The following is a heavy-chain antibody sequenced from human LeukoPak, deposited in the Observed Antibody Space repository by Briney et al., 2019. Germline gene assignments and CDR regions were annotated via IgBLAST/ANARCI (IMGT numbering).Heavy chain of an antibody. J-gene: IGHJ3*02. CDR1: GFSFSNCS. CDR3: AGDYEGNLAFDI. CDR2: ISSSSTYI. V-gene: IGHV3-21*01. Sequence: GGSLRLSCAASGFSFSNCSMNWVRQAPGKGLEWVSSISSSSTYIYYADPSEGRFTISRDNVRNSLYLQMNSLRAEDTAVYYCAGDYEGNLAFDIWGQGTMVTVSS. D-gene: IGHD4-23*01.